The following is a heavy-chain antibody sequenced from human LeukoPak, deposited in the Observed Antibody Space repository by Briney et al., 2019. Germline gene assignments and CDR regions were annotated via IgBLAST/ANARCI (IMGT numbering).Heavy chain of an antibody. D-gene: IGHD3-9*01. J-gene: IGHJ1*01. V-gene: IGHV3-30*04. CDR1: GFTFSSYA. CDR3: AKESQLRYFDWLVSPPVD. Sequence: GGSLRLSCAASGFTFSSYAMHWVRQAPGKGLEWVAVISYDGSNKYYADSVKGRFTISRDNSKNTLYLQMNSLRAEGTAVYYCAKESQLRYFDWLVSPPVDWGQGTLVTVSS. CDR2: ISYDGSNK.